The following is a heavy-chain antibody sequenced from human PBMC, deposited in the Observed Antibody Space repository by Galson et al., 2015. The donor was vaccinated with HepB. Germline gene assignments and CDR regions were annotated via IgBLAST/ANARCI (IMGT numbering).Heavy chain of an antibody. D-gene: IGHD6-19*01. CDR2: IWYDGSNK. V-gene: IGHV3-33*01. CDR3: AREDPNIAVAVLDS. CDR1: GFTFSRHG. Sequence: SLRLSCAASGFTFSRHGMHWVRQTPGKGLEWLALIWYDGSNKHYADSVRGRFTISRDNSKDTLYLQMNSVRAKDTAIYYCAREDPNIAVAVLDSWGQGTLVTVSS. J-gene: IGHJ4*02.